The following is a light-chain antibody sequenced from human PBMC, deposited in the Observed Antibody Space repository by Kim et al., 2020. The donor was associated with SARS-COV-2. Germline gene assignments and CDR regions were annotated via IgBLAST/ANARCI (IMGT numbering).Light chain of an antibody. CDR3: QVWDSSSWV. CDR1: NIGSKS. J-gene: IGLJ3*02. V-gene: IGLV3-21*04. Sequence: SYELTQPPSVSVAPGTTARITCGGNNIGSKSVHWYQQKPGQAPVLVIYYDSDRPSGIPERFSGSNSGNTATLTISRVEAGDEADYYCQVWDSSSWVFGGG. CDR2: YDS.